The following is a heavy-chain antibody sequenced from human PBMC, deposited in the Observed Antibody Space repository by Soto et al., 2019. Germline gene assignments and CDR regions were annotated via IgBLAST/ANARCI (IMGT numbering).Heavy chain of an antibody. CDR2: IYHGGTT. J-gene: IGHJ4*01. Sequence: SETLSLTCTVSGYSISSGSYWGWIRHPPGKGPEWIASIYHGGTTFYNPSLKSRVTVSVDKSNNQFSLKLRSVTAADTAVYYCAKAHVMVAAGSTFDYWGHGTLVTVS. CDR1: GYSISSGSY. V-gene: IGHV4-38-2*02. CDR3: AKAHVMVAAGSTFDY. D-gene: IGHD6-19*01.